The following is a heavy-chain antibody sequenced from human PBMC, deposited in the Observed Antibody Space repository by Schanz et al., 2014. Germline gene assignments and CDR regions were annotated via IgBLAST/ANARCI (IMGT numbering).Heavy chain of an antibody. CDR3: AKDSTRIDIVLVPTAIDY. J-gene: IGHJ4*02. V-gene: IGHV3-30*18. D-gene: IGHD2-2*01. CDR2: MSYDGSIK. CDR1: GFTFSSYG. Sequence: QVQLVESGGGVVQPGRSLRLSCAASGFTFSSYGMHWVRQAPGKGLEWVAAMSYDGSIKYYGDSVKGRFTISRDNSKNTQYLHMNTLRSEDTAVYYCAKDSTRIDIVLVPTAIDYWGQGTLVTVSS.